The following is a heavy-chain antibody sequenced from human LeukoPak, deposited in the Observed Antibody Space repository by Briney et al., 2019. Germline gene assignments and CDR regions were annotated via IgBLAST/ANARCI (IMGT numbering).Heavy chain of an antibody. D-gene: IGHD6-19*01. CDR2: IYYSGST. CDR1: GGSVSSYY. Sequence: SATLSLTCTVSGGSVSSYYWSWVRQPPGEGLGWIGYIYYSGSTNSNPSLKSRVTVSVDTSQNQFSLNVSSVTAADTAVYYCARVSRSGWYYFDYWVQGTLVTVSS. CDR3: ARVSRSGWYYFDY. J-gene: IGHJ4*02. V-gene: IGHV4-59*02.